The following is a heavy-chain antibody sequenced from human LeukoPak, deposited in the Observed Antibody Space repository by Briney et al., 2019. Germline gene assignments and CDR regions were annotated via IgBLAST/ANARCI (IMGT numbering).Heavy chain of an antibody. V-gene: IGHV1-18*01. Sequence: ASVKVSCKASGYTFSSYGISWVRQAPGQGLEWMGWISAYNGNIKYAQKFQGRVTMTTDTSTSTAYMEQRSLRSDDTAMYFCARDDLDCSGGTCYPDDFWGQGTLVTVSS. J-gene: IGHJ4*02. CDR1: GYTFSSYG. CDR3: ARDDLDCSGGTCYPDDF. CDR2: ISAYNGNI. D-gene: IGHD2-15*01.